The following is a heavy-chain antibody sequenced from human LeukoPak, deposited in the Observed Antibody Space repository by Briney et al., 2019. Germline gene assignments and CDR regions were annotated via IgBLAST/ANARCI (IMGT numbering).Heavy chain of an antibody. CDR3: AKGPLDYGY. CDR2: ISGSRGST. D-gene: IGHD4-17*01. CDR1: GFTFSSYA. Sequence: PGGSLRLSCAASGFTFSSYAMSWVRQAPGKGLEWVSTISGSRGSTYYADSVKGRFTISRDKSKNTLYLQMNSLRAEDTAVYYCAKGPLDYGYWGQGTLVTVSS. V-gene: IGHV3-23*01. J-gene: IGHJ4*02.